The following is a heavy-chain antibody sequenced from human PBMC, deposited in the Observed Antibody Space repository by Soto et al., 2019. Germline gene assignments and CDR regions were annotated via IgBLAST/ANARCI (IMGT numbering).Heavy chain of an antibody. Sequence: QVQMVQSGAEVKKPGASVKVSCKTSGYTFTSYYIHWVRQAPGQGLEWMGIINPSGGSTSYAQKFEGRGITTRDTSTSTVYMELSSLRSEDTAVYYCTRGLTVTGFAYWGQGTLVTVSS. D-gene: IGHD4-17*01. J-gene: IGHJ4*02. CDR2: INPSGGST. CDR1: GYTFTSYY. V-gene: IGHV1-46*03. CDR3: TRGLTVTGFAY.